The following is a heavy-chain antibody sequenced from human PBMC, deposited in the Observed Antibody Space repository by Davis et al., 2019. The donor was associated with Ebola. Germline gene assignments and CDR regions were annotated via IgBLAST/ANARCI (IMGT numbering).Heavy chain of an antibody. V-gene: IGHV1-46*01. D-gene: IGHD6-13*01. J-gene: IGHJ5*02. Sequence: ASVKVSCKASGYTFTSYYMHWVRQAPGQGLEWMGIINPSGGSTSYAQKFQGRVTMTRDTSTSTAYMELRSLRSDDTAVYYCARASPLAAAGTFDPWGQGTLVTVSS. CDR2: INPSGGST. CDR1: GYTFTSYY. CDR3: ARASPLAAAGTFDP.